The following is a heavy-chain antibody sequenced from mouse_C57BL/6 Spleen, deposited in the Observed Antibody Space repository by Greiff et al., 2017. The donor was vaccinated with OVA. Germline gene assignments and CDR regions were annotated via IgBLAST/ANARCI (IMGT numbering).Heavy chain of an antibody. CDR3: ARKTGGYAMDY. Sequence: EVMLVESGGGLVKPGGSLKLSCAASGFTFSDYGMHWVRQAPEKGLEWVAYISSGSSTICYADTVKGRFTISRDNAKNTLFLQMTSLRSEDTAMYYCARKTGGYAMDYWGQGTSVTVSS. J-gene: IGHJ4*01. CDR1: GFTFSDYG. V-gene: IGHV5-17*01. D-gene: IGHD4-1*01. CDR2: ISSGSSTI.